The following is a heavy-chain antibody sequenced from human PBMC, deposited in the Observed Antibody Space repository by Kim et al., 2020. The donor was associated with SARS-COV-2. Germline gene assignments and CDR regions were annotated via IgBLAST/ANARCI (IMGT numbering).Heavy chain of an antibody. Sequence: SVKVSCKASGGTFSSYAISWVRQAPGQGLEWMGGIIPIFGTANYAQKFQGRVTITADESTRTAYMELSSLRSEDTAVYYCARVGSESGAGSYYLDYWGQGALVTVSP. V-gene: IGHV1-69*13. D-gene: IGHD3-10*01. CDR2: IIPIFGTA. CDR3: ARVGSESGAGSYYLDY. CDR1: GGTFSSYA. J-gene: IGHJ4*02.